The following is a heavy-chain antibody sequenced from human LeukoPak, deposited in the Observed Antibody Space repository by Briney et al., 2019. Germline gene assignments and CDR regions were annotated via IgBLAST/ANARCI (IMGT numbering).Heavy chain of an antibody. CDR1: GGSISSYY. CDR2: VYYSGST. Sequence: PSETLSLTCTVSGGSISSYYWSWIRQPPGKGLEWIGYVYYSGSTNYNPSLKSRVTLLVDTSKNQFSLSLSSVTAADTAVYYCARSYGYSSGWYGAYYFDCWGQGTLVTVSS. D-gene: IGHD6-19*01. V-gene: IGHV4-59*01. CDR3: ARSYGYSSGWYGAYYFDC. J-gene: IGHJ4*02.